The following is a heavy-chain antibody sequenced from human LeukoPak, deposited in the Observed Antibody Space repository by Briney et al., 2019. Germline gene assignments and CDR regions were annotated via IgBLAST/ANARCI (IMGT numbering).Heavy chain of an antibody. Sequence: RPGGSLRPSCAASGFTFDDYAMTWVRQPPGKGLEWVSTVNWNGGSTSYADSVKGRFTISRDNAKNSLYLQMSSLRADDTAFYYCARGGTVTTFDYWGQGTLVTVSS. CDR2: VNWNGGST. V-gene: IGHV3-20*04. J-gene: IGHJ4*02. D-gene: IGHD4-11*01. CDR3: ARGGTVTTFDY. CDR1: GFTFDDYA.